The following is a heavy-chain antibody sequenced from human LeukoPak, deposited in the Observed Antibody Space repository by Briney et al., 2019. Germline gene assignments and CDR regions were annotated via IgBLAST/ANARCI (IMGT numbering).Heavy chain of an antibody. CDR3: ARDHRIFGVVITPDAFDI. J-gene: IGHJ3*02. CDR2: ISGSGGST. D-gene: IGHD3-3*02. V-gene: IGHV3-23*01. CDR1: GFTFSNYA. Sequence: GGSLRLSCAASGFTFSNYAMSWVRQAPGKGLEWVSGISGSGGSTYYADSVKGRFTISRDNAKNSLYLQMNSLRAEDTAVYYCARDHRIFGVVITPDAFDIWGQGTMVTVSS.